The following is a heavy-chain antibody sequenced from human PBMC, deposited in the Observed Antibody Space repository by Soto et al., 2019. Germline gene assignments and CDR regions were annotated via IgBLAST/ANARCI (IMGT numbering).Heavy chain of an antibody. CDR1: GFTFSSYE. D-gene: IGHD2-8*01. J-gene: IGHJ6*02. V-gene: IGHV3-48*03. CDR3: ARGPDIVLMVYAYGMDV. Sequence: GGSLRLSCAASGFTFSSYEMNWVRQAPGEGLEWVSYISSSGSTIYYADSVKGRFTISRDNAKNSLYLQMNSLRAEDTAVYYCARGPDIVLMVYAYGMDVWGQGTTVTVSS. CDR2: ISSSGSTI.